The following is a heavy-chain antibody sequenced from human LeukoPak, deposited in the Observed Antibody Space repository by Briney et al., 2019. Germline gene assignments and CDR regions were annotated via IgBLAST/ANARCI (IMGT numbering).Heavy chain of an antibody. J-gene: IGHJ3*02. CDR2: ISAYNGNT. D-gene: IGHD3-16*01. Sequence: ASVKGSCKASGYTFTSYGISWVRQAPGQGLELMAWISAYNGNTNYAQKLQGRVTMTTDTSTSTAYMELRSLRSDDTAVYYCARDLTVWGSPVAFDIWGPGTMVTVSS. CDR3: ARDLTVWGSPVAFDI. CDR1: GYTFTSYG. V-gene: IGHV1-18*01.